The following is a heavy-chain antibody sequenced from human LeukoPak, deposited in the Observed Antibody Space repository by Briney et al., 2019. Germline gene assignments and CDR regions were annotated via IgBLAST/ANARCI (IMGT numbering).Heavy chain of an antibody. CDR2: ISYDGSNK. CDR1: GFTFSSYA. V-gene: IGHV3-30*04. Sequence: GGSLRLSCAASGFTFSSYAMHWVRQAPGKGLEWVAVISYDGSNKYYADSVKGRFTISRDNSKNTLYLQMNSLRAEDTAVYYCARAGCSGGSCYDYWGQGTLVTVSS. J-gene: IGHJ4*02. CDR3: ARAGCSGGSCYDY. D-gene: IGHD2-15*01.